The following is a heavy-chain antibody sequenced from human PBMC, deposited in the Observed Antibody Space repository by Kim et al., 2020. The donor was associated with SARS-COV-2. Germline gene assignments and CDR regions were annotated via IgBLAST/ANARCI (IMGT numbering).Heavy chain of an antibody. CDR3: ARQRGYDFDM. D-gene: IGHD1-1*01. J-gene: IGHJ3*02. V-gene: IGHV3-23*01. CDR2: KT. Sequence: KTYYADSGRGRFTITRDKSKNALYVQMNSLRAEDTALYYCARQRGYDFDMWGQGTMVTVSS.